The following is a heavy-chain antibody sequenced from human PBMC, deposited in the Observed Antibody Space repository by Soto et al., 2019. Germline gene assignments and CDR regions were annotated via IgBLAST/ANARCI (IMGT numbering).Heavy chain of an antibody. D-gene: IGHD2-2*01. CDR3: ARLQIVVVPAAMPYFYYYGMDV. J-gene: IGHJ6*02. V-gene: IGHV6-1*01. Sequence: KQSQTLSLTCAISGDSVSSNSAAWNWIRQSPSRGLEWLGRTYYRSKWYNDYAVSVKSRITINPDTSKNQFSLQLNSVTPEDTAVFYCARLQIVVVPAAMPYFYYYGMDVWGQGTTVTVSS. CDR1: GDSVSSNSAA. CDR2: TYYRSKWYN.